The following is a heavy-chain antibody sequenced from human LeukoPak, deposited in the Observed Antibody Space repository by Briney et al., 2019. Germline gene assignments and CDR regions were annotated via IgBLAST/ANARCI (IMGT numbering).Heavy chain of an antibody. J-gene: IGHJ4*02. V-gene: IGHV4-39*07. Sequence: SETLSLTCTVSGGSISSSSYYWGWIRQPPGKGLEWIGSIYHSGSTNYNPSLKSRVTISVDKSKNQFSLKLSSVTAADTAVYYCARGGSYLPFDYWGQGTLVTVSS. D-gene: IGHD1-26*01. CDR3: ARGGSYLPFDY. CDR1: GGSISSSSYY. CDR2: IYHSGST.